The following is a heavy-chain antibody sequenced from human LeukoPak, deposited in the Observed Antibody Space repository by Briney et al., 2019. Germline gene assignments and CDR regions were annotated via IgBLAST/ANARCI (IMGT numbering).Heavy chain of an antibody. CDR1: GGSFSGYY. Sequence: SETLSLTCAVYGGSFSGYYWSWIREPPGKGLEWIGEINHSGSTNYNPSLKSRVTISVDTSKNQFSLKLSSVTAADTAVYYCARDIAAAGVDDWGQGTLVTVSS. D-gene: IGHD6-13*01. CDR3: ARDIAAAGVDD. J-gene: IGHJ4*02. CDR2: INHSGST. V-gene: IGHV4-34*01.